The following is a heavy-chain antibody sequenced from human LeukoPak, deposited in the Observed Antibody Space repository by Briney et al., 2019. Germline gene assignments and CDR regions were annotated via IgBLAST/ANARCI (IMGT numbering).Heavy chain of an antibody. CDR1: GGSISSGSYY. V-gene: IGHV4-61*02. Sequence: PSQTLSLTCTVSGGSISSGSYYWSWIRQPAGKGLEWIGRIYTSGSTNYNPSLKSRVTISVDTSKNQFSLKLSSVTAADAAVYYCARGRYYYGSGSFDYWGQGTLVTVSS. CDR2: IYTSGST. D-gene: IGHD3-10*01. CDR3: ARGRYYYGSGSFDY. J-gene: IGHJ4*02.